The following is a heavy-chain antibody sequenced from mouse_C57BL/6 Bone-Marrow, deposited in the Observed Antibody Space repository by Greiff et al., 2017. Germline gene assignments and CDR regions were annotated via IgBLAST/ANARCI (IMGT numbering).Heavy chain of an antibody. CDR1: GYTFTDYY. D-gene: IGHD2-4*01. J-gene: IGHJ2*01. CDR3: ARWKAMITTREYYFDY. V-gene: IGHV1-26*01. CDR2: INPNNGGT. Sequence: EVQLQQSGPELVKPGASVKISCKASGYTFTDYYMNWVKQSHGKSLEWIGDINPNNGGTSYNQKFKGKATLTVDKSSSTAYMELRSLTSEDSAVYYCARWKAMITTREYYFDYWGQGTTLTVSS.